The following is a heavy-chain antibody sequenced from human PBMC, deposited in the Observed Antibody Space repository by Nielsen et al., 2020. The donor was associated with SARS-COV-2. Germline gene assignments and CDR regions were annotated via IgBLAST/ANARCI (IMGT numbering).Heavy chain of an antibody. Sequence: SVKVSCKASGGTFSSYAISWVRQAPGQGLEWMGGIIPTFGTANYAQKFQGRVTITADESTSTAYMELSSLRSEDTAVYYCARASYCSGGSCYSGYYYGMDVWGQGTTVTVSS. CDR2: IIPTFGTA. V-gene: IGHV1-69*13. D-gene: IGHD2-15*01. CDR1: GGTFSSYA. CDR3: ARASYCSGGSCYSGYYYGMDV. J-gene: IGHJ6*02.